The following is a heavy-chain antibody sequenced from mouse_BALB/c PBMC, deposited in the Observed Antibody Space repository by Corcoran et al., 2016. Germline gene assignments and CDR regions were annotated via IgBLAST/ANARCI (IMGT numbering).Heavy chain of an antibody. CDR3: GRSREGNYVVY. CDR1: GFNIKDTY. Sequence: EVQLQQSGAELVNPGASVKLSCTASGFNIKDTYMHWVKQRPEQGLEWIGRIDPANGSTKSDPKFQGKATMTADTSSNTVYLQISSLTSEATAVYYCGRSREGNYVVYWGQGTTLTVSS. V-gene: IGHV14-3*02. D-gene: IGHD2-1*01. CDR2: IDPANGST. J-gene: IGHJ2*01.